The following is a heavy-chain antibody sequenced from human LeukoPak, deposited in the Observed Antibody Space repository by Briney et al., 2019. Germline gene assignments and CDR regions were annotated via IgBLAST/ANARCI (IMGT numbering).Heavy chain of an antibody. V-gene: IGHV3-21*01. CDR2: ISSSSSYI. D-gene: IGHD3-10*01. Sequence: GGSLRLSCAASGFTFSSYSMNWVRQAPGKGLEWVSSISSSSSYIYYADSVKGRFTISRDNAKNSLYLQMNSLRAEDTAVYYCARIWRGGDYYGSGSNAFDIWGQGTMVTVSS. CDR3: ARIWRGGDYYGSGSNAFDI. CDR1: GFTFSSYS. J-gene: IGHJ3*02.